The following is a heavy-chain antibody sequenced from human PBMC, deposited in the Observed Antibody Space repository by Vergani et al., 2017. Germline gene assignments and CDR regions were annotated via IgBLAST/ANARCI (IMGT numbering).Heavy chain of an antibody. Sequence: QVHLVESGGGVVQPGRSLRLSCVVSGFTSSYYGMHWVRQAPGKGLEWVAVISYDGTQKYYADSVKGRFTISRDNSKNTLYLQMNSLRTEDTAEYYCAIKSGGTRGCQIGYFREWGQGTMVTVSS. J-gene: IGHJ1*01. CDR1: GFTSSYYG. CDR3: AIKSGGTRGCQIGYFRE. V-gene: IGHV3-30*03. D-gene: IGHD2-15*01. CDR2: ISYDGTQK.